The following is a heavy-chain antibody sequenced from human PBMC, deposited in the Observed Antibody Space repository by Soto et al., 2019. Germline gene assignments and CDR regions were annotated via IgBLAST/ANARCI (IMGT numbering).Heavy chain of an antibody. CDR1: GFTFSSYA. J-gene: IGHJ4*02. CDR3: AKVADIVVVPALDY. V-gene: IGHV3-23*01. D-gene: IGHD2-2*01. CDR2: ISGSGGST. Sequence: PGGSLRLSCAASGFTFSSYAMSWVRQAPGKGLEWVSAISGSGGSTYYADSVKGRFTISRDNSKNTLYLKLNSLRAEDTAVYYCAKVADIVVVPALDYWGQGTLVTVSS.